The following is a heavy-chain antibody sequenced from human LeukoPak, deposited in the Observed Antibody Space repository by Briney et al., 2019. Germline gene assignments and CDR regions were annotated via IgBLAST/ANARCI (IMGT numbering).Heavy chain of an antibody. D-gene: IGHD5-18*01. CDR1: GYTFTSYG. CDR3: ARDFGSYGFSGPDY. V-gene: IGHV1-18*01. J-gene: IGHJ4*02. Sequence: SVKVSCTASGYTFTSYGISWVRQAPGQGLEWMGWISAYNGNTNYAQKLQGRVTMTTDTSTSTASMELRSLRSDDTAAYYCARDFGSYGFSGPDYWGQGTLVTVSS. CDR2: ISAYNGNT.